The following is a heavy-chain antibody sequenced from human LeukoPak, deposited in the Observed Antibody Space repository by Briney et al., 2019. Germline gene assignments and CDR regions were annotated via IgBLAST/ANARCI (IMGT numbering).Heavy chain of an antibody. Sequence: GGSLRPSCAASGFTFSSYGMHWVRQAPGKGLEWVAVISYDGSNKYYADSVKGRFTISRDNSKNTLYLQMNSLRAEDTAVYYCAKGKGYSSSWYDYWGQGTLVTVSS. CDR3: AKGKGYSSSWYDY. CDR1: GFTFSSYG. J-gene: IGHJ4*02. CDR2: ISYDGSNK. V-gene: IGHV3-30*18. D-gene: IGHD6-13*01.